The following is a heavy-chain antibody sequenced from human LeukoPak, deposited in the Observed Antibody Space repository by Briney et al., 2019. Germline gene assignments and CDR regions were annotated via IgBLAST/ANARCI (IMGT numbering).Heavy chain of an antibody. CDR3: ARDDLAAAGSNY. V-gene: IGHV1-2*02. CDR1: GYTFTSYG. J-gene: IGHJ4*02. CDR2: INPNSGGT. D-gene: IGHD6-13*01. Sequence: GASVKVSCKASGYTFTSYGISWVRQAPGQGLEWMGWINPNSGGTNYAQKFQGRVTMTRDTSISTAYMELSRLRSDDTAVYYCARDDLAAAGSNYWGQGTLVTVSS.